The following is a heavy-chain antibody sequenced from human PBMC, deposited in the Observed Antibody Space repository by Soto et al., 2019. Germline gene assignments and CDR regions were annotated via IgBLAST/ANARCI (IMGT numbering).Heavy chain of an antibody. CDR1: GFDFNSHG. CDR3: AKDRTAILAEISWLES. J-gene: IGHJ4*02. CDR2: ISYDGSNK. D-gene: IGHD5-12*01. Sequence: QEQLVESGGGVVQSGRSLTLSCVGSGFDFNSHGMHWVRQAPGKGLEWVAVISYDGSNKYYADSVKGRFTISRDNSKNTVYLQVNSLRVEDTALYYCAKDRTAILAEISWLESWGQGTLVTVSS. V-gene: IGHV3-30*18.